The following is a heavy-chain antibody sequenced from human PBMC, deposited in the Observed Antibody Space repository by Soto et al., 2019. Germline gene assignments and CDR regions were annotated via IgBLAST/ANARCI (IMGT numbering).Heavy chain of an antibody. J-gene: IGHJ4*02. CDR2: IYYSGST. CDR3: AREGAYYYDSSGHSIDY. D-gene: IGHD3-22*01. CDR1: GGSISSSSYY. Sequence: ASETLSLTCTVSGGSISSSSYYWGWIRQPPGKGLEWIGSIYYSGSTYYNPSLKSRVTISVDTSKNQFSLKLSSVTAADTAVYYCAREGAYYYDSSGHSIDYWGQGTLVTVS. V-gene: IGHV4-39*02.